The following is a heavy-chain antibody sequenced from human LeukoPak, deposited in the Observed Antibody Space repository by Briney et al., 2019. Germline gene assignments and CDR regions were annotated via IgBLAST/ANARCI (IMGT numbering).Heavy chain of an antibody. CDR2: INPNSGGT. CDR1: GYTFTGYY. CDR3: TREGIAAAGTGY. J-gene: IGHJ4*02. Sequence: ASVKVSCKASGYTFTGYYMHWVRQAPGQGLEWMGWINPNSGGTNYAQKFQGRVTMTRDTSISTAYMELSRLRSDDTAVYYCTREGIAAAGTGYWGQGTLVTVSS. D-gene: IGHD6-13*01. V-gene: IGHV1-2*02.